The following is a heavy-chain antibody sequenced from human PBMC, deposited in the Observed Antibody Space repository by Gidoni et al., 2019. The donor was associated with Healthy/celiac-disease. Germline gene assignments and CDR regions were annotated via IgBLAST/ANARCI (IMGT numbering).Heavy chain of an antibody. V-gene: IGHV2-26*01. CDR2: IFSNNEK. CDR3: ARIEEMATTIPNWFDP. J-gene: IGHJ5*02. Sequence: QVTLKESGPVLVKPTETLTLTCTVSGFPLSTARMGVSWIRQPPGKALEWLAHIFSNNEKSYSTSLKSRLTISKDTSKSQVVLTMTNMDPVDTATYYCARIEEMATTIPNWFDPWGQGTLVTVSS. CDR1: GFPLSTARMG. D-gene: IGHD5-12*01.